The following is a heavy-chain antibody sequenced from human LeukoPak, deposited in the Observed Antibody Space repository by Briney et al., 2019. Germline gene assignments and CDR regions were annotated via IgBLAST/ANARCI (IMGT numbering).Heavy chain of an antibody. CDR3: VKPQYSSGWLGY. D-gene: IGHD6-19*01. V-gene: IGHV3-64D*06. J-gene: IGHJ4*02. Sequence: PGGSLRLSCSASGFTFSSSPMHWVRQAPGKGLEYVSAITNDGGSTCSADSVRGRFTISRDNSKNTLYLQMSSLRADDTAVYYCVKPQYSSGWLGYWGQGTLVTVSS. CDR1: GFTFSSSP. CDR2: ITNDGGST.